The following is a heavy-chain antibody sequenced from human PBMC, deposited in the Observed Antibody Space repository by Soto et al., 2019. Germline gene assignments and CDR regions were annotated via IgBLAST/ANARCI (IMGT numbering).Heavy chain of an antibody. J-gene: IGHJ6*02. CDR1: GFTFSSYW. V-gene: IGHV3-7*05. CDR3: AREGYSSSWYRNYGMDV. Sequence: EVQLVESGGGLVQPGGSLRLSCAASGFTFSSYWMSWVRQAPGKGLEWVANIKQDGSEKYYVDSVKGRFTISRDNAKSSLYLQMNSLRAEDTAVYYCAREGYSSSWYRNYGMDVWGQGTTVTVSS. CDR2: IKQDGSEK. D-gene: IGHD6-13*01.